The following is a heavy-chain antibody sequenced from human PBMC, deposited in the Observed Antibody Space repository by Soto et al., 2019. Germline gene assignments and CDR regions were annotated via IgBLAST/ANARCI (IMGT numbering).Heavy chain of an antibody. CDR3: AKAPQDIAAAGTGYYYYGMDV. CDR2: ISGSGGST. Sequence: PGGSLRLSCAASGFTFSSYAMSWVRQAPGKGLEWVSAISGSGGSTYYADSVKGRFTISRDNSKNTLYLQMNSLRAEDTAVYYCAKAPQDIAAAGTGYYYYGMDVWGQGTTVTVSS. CDR1: GFTFSSYA. V-gene: IGHV3-23*01. J-gene: IGHJ6*02. D-gene: IGHD6-13*01.